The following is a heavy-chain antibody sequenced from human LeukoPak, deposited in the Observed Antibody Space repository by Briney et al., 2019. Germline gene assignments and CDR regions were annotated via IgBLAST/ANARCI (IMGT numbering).Heavy chain of an antibody. Sequence: GGSLTLSCAASGFSFSTYSIGWVRQAAGKGLGWVSVISDTGANKFYAEYVKGRFTISRDNSKNTLHLKMRSLRVEDTAVYYCARKYASGTYPLDYWGQGILVTVSS. CDR2: ISDTGANK. J-gene: IGHJ4*02. CDR1: GFSFSTYS. V-gene: IGHV3-23*01. D-gene: IGHD3-10*01. CDR3: ARKYASGTYPLDY.